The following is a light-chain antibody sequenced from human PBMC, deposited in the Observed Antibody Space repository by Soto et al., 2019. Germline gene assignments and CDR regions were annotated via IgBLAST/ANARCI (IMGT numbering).Light chain of an antibody. J-gene: IGLJ1*01. Sequence: QSVLTQPPSVCGSPGQSVTISCTGTSSDVGHYTRVSWYQQPPGTAPKLIIYEVTNRPSGVSNRFSGSKSGNTACRTISGLPTEGEADDYCNTFPATSAYIFGTGTNVTVL. CDR3: NTFPATSAYI. CDR2: EVT. V-gene: IGLV2-18*02. CDR1: SSDVGHYTR.